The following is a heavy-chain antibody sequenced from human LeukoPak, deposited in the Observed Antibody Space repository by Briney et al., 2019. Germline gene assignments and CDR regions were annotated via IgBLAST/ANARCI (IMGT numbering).Heavy chain of an antibody. CDR1: GFTFSNAW. Sequence: PGGSLRLSCAASGFTFSNAWMSWVRQAPGKGLEWLGRIGSKTDGGTTDYAASVKGRFTISRDDSNNTLYLQMNSLKTEDTAVYYCATYRFYYDSSGFDYWGQGTLVTVSS. V-gene: IGHV3-15*04. D-gene: IGHD3-22*01. J-gene: IGHJ4*02. CDR3: ATYRFYYDSSGFDY. CDR2: IGSKTDGGTT.